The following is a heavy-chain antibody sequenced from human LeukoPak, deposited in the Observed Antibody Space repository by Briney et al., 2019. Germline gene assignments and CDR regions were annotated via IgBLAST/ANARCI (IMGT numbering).Heavy chain of an antibody. CDR1: GYTFADHY. J-gene: IGHJ4*02. CDR2: INPDSGGT. D-gene: IGHD3-22*01. Sequence: ASVTVSCKASGYTFADHYMHWVRQAPGQGLEWVGWINPDSGGTNYAQKFQDRVTMTRDRSISTAYMELSRLRSDDTAMYYCARGSGSSDYDTLIEDYWGQGTLVTVSS. CDR3: ARGSGSSDYDTLIEDY. V-gene: IGHV1-2*02.